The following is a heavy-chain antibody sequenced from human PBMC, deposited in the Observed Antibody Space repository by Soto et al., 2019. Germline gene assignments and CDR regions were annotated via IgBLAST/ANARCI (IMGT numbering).Heavy chain of an antibody. D-gene: IGHD3-10*01. CDR1: GFTFSNYI. J-gene: IGHJ4*02. CDR2: ILHDGNNK. V-gene: IGHV3-30-3*01. CDR3: ARDDEGGSYCDLGY. Sequence: QVQLVESGGGVVQPGRYLRLSCAASGFTFSNYIMHWVRQAPGKGLVWVAIILHDGNNKYYADSVKGRFTISRDNSKNSLYLQMNSRITEDTAIYYCARDDEGGSYCDLGYWGQGTLVTVSS.